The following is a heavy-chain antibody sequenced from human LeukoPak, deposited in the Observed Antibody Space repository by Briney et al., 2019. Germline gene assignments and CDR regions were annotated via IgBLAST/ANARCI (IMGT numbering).Heavy chain of an antibody. CDR3: ACSGWYISVNYYYYMDV. J-gene: IGHJ6*03. CDR1: GGSSSSGSYY. D-gene: IGHD6-19*01. Sequence: SETLSLTCTVSGGSSSSGSYYWSWIRQPAGKGLEWIGRIYTSGTTDYNPSLKSRVTISVDTSKNQFSLKLSSVTAADTAVYYCACSGWYISVNYYYYMDVWGNGTTVTISS. CDR2: IYTSGTT. V-gene: IGHV4-61*02.